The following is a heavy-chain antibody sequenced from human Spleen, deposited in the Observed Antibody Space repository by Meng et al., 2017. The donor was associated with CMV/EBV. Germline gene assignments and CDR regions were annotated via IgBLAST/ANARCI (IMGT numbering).Heavy chain of an antibody. CDR3: ASGVRDHYGMDV. Sequence: LSLTCAASGFTFSDYYMSWIRQAPGKGLKWVSFISSSGSTIHYVDSVKGRFTISRDNAKNSLYLQMNSLRAEDTAVYYCASGVRDHYGMDVWGQGTTVTVSS. CDR2: ISSSGSTI. V-gene: IGHV3-11*01. CDR1: GFTFSDYY. D-gene: IGHD3-10*01. J-gene: IGHJ6*02.